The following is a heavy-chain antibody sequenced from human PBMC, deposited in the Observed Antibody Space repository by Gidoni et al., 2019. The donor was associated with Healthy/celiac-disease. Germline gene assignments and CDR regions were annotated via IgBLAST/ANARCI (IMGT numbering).Heavy chain of an antibody. V-gene: IGHV3-9*01. CDR2: RSWNSGSI. CDR1: GFTFDDYA. CDR3: AKAFNWNDKGDY. D-gene: IGHD1-1*01. Sequence: DVQLVESGGGLVQPGRSLRLSCAASGFTFDDYAMHWVRQAPGKGLEWVSGRSWNSGSIGYADSVKGRFTIARDNAKNSLYLQMNSLRAEDTALYYCAKAFNWNDKGDYWGQGTLVTVSS. J-gene: IGHJ4*02.